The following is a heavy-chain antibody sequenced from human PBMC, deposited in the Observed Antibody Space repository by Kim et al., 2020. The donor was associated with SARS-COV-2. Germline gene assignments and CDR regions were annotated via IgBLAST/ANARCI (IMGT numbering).Heavy chain of an antibody. J-gene: IGHJ4*02. CDR3: ARDDDILPGYYSPFYFHD. Sequence: KCRFTISRDNSKNTLYLQMNRLRAEDTAVYYCARDDDILPGYYSPFYFHDWGQGTLVTVSS. D-gene: IGHD3-9*01. V-gene: IGHV3-30*01.